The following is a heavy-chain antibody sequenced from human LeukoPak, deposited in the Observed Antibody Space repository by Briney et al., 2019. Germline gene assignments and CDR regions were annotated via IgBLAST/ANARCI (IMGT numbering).Heavy chain of an antibody. J-gene: IGHJ4*02. D-gene: IGHD2-21*01. V-gene: IGHV1-69*13. CDR1: GGTFSSYA. Sequence: GAPVKVSCKASGGTFSSYAISWVRQAPGQGLEWMGGIIPIFGTANYAQKFQGRVTITADESTSTAYMELSSLRSEDTAVYYCAGDRDDYGDYWGQGTLVTVSS. CDR3: AGDRDDYGDY. CDR2: IIPIFGTA.